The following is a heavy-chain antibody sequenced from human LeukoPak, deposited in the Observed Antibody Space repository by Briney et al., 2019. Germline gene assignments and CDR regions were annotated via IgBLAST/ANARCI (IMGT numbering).Heavy chain of an antibody. Sequence: SETLSLTCTVSGGSISSYYWSWIRQPPGKGLEWIGYIYYSGSTNYNPSLKSRVTISVDTSKNQFSLKLSSVTAADTAVYYCARHSSSGWHNWFDPWGQGTLVTVSS. CDR2: IYYSGST. D-gene: IGHD6-19*01. J-gene: IGHJ5*02. CDR3: ARHSSSGWHNWFDP. V-gene: IGHV4-59*08. CDR1: GGSISSYY.